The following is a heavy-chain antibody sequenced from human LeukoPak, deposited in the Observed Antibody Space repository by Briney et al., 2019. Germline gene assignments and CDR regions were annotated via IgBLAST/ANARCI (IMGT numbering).Heavy chain of an antibody. Sequence: GGSLRLSCAASGFTFSTYWMHWVRQAPGKGLEWVAVISYDGSNKHYADSVKGRFTIYRDNAKNTLYLQMNSLRAEDTAMYYCARDTRNIVVAAAMYGSMDVWGLGTTVTVSS. J-gene: IGHJ6*02. CDR2: ISYDGSNK. CDR1: GFTFSTYW. CDR3: ARDTRNIVVAAAMYGSMDV. D-gene: IGHD2-2*01. V-gene: IGHV3-30-3*01.